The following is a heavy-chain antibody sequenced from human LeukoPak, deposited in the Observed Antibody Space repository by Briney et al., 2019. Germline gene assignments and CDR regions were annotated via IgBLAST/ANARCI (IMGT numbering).Heavy chain of an antibody. Sequence: PGRSLRLSCAASGFTFDDYAMHWVRQAPGKGLEWVAVISYDGSNKYYADSVKGRFTISRDNSKNTLYLQMNSLRAEDTAVYYCARPSGYRISRMDVWGQGTTVTVSS. V-gene: IGHV3-30-3*01. CDR1: GFTFDDYA. J-gene: IGHJ6*02. CDR2: ISYDGSNK. CDR3: ARPSGYRISRMDV. D-gene: IGHD3-16*02.